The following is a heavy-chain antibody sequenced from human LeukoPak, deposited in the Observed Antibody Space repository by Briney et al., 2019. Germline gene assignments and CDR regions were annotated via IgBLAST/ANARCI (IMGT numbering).Heavy chain of an antibody. Sequence: PSETLSLTCTVSGGSISSYFWSWIRQPPGKGLEWIGYIYYSGSTNYNPSLKSRVTMSVDTSKNQFSLKLSSVTAADTAVYYCAREGVSGSGDYWGQGTLVTVSS. CDR3: AREGVSGSGDY. J-gene: IGHJ4*02. V-gene: IGHV4-59*12. CDR2: IYYSGST. CDR1: GGSISSYF. D-gene: IGHD3-10*01.